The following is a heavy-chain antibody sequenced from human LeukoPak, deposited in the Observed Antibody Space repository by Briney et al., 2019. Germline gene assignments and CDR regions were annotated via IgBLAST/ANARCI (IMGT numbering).Heavy chain of an antibody. CDR1: GFTFQEYG. CDR2: ISGSGGST. Sequence: GGSLRLSCGGSGFTFQEYGMSWVRQAPGKGLEWVSAISGSGGSTYYADSVKGRFTISRDNSKNTLYLQMNSLRAEDTAVYYCHRYCSSTSCYHWVYWGQGTLVTVSS. CDR3: HRYCSSTSCYHWVY. J-gene: IGHJ4*02. D-gene: IGHD2-2*01. V-gene: IGHV3-23*01.